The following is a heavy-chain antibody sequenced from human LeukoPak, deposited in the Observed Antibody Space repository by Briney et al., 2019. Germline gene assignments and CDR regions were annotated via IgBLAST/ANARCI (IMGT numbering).Heavy chain of an antibody. D-gene: IGHD3-10*01. Sequence: GGSLRLSCAASGFTFSKYAMFWVRQAPGKGLEFVSAISSHGSSTYYANSLKGRFNISRDNAKNSLFLQMNSLRAEDTAVYYCVRSYYPNWFDPWGQGTLVTVSS. CDR1: GFTFSKYA. J-gene: IGHJ5*02. CDR2: ISSHGSST. CDR3: VRSYYPNWFDP. V-gene: IGHV3-64*01.